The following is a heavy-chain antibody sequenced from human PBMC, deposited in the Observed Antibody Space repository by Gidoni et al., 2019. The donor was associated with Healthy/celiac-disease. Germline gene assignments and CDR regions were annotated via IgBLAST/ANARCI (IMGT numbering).Heavy chain of an antibody. J-gene: IGHJ4*02. Sequence: QLQLQLWGAGLLKPSETLSLTCAGYGGSVSGYYWSWHRKPPGKGLEWIGEINHSGSTNYNPSLKSRVTISVDTSKNQFSLELSSVTAADTAVYYCARGEYSGYDLLRGERGFDYWGQGTLVTVSS. V-gene: IGHV4-34*01. CDR2: INHSGST. D-gene: IGHD5-12*01. CDR1: GGSVSGYY. CDR3: ARGEYSGYDLLRGERGFDY.